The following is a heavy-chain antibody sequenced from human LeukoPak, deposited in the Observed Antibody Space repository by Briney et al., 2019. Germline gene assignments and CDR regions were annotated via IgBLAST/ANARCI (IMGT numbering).Heavy chain of an antibody. V-gene: IGHV3-23*01. CDR2: ISDTGDNT. CDR3: AKDGWGDTVTYYSFN. D-gene: IGHD3-10*01. Sequence: GRSLRLSCAASGLTFRVSAMSWVRQAPGKGLEWVSTISDTGDNTYYADSVKGRFTISRENSTNTLYLQMHSLRAEATALYFCAKDGWGDTVTYYSFNWGQGTRATVSS. J-gene: IGHJ4*02. CDR1: GLTFRVSA.